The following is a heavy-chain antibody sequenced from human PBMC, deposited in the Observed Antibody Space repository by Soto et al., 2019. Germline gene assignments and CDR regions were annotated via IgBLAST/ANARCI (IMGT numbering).Heavy chain of an antibody. CDR1: GFSLSASGVG. CDR2: IYWDDDK. V-gene: IGHV2-5*02. CDR3: AHHDRGDTFEF. D-gene: IGHD2-21*02. J-gene: IGHJ4*02. Sequence: QITLKESGPTLVKPTQNLTLTCAFSGFSLSASGVGVGWIRQPPGKALEWLALIYWDDDKRYSPSLKSRLAITKDTAKNPLVLTMTNMYPLDTSTYYCAHHDRGDTFEFWGQGIRVTVSS.